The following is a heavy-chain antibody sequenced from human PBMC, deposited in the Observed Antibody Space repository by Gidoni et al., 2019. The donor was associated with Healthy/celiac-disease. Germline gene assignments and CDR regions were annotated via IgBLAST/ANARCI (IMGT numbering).Heavy chain of an antibody. CDR3: ARDSYDYSNSGGYYGMDV. CDR1: GGTFTTHA. D-gene: IGHD4-4*01. J-gene: IGHJ6*02. Sequence: QFQRVQSGAGGKRPGSSVKVSCKAPGGTFTTHAISWVRQAPGQGLEWMGGIIPIFGTANYAQKFQGRVTITADESTSTAYMELSSLRSEDTAVYYCARDSYDYSNSGGYYGMDVWGQGTTVTVSS. CDR2: IIPIFGTA. V-gene: IGHV1-69*12.